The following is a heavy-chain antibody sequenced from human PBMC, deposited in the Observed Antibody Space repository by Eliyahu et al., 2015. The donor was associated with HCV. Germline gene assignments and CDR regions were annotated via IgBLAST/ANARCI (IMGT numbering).Heavy chain of an antibody. Sequence: EVQLXESGGGLVKPGGSLRLSCAASGFTFSSYSMNWVRQAPGKGLEWVSSISSSSSYIYYADSXKGRFTISRDNAKNXLYLQMNSLRAEDTAVYYCARDFXYGGNSVTHLGDYWGQGTLVTVSS. CDR3: ARDFXYGGNSVTHLGDY. CDR1: GFTFSSYS. J-gene: IGHJ4*02. D-gene: IGHD4-23*01. CDR2: ISSSSSYI. V-gene: IGHV3-21*01.